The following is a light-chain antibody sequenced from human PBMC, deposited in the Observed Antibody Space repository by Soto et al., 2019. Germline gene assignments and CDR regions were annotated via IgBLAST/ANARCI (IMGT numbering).Light chain of an antibody. CDR3: QQYGSLWT. Sequence: EIVLTQSPGTLSLYPGERATLSCRASQSVSSSYLAWYQQKPGQAPRLLIYGASSRATGIPDRFSGSGSGTDFTLTISRLEPEDFAVYYCQQYGSLWTFGQGTKVDI. V-gene: IGKV3-20*01. J-gene: IGKJ1*01. CDR1: QSVSSSY. CDR2: GAS.